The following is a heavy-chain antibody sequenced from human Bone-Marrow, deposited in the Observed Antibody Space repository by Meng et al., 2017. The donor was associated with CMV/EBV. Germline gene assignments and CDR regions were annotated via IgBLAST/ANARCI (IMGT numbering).Heavy chain of an antibody. V-gene: IGHV3-23*01. J-gene: IGHJ5*02. Sequence: GESLKISCAASGFPFRSYAMSWVRQAPGKGLEWVASISGCVGNTYYADSVKGRFTISRDNSGDTLYMQMSSLRAEDTAVYYCAREEAMVGYYTNWFDAWGQGALVTVSS. D-gene: IGHD5-18*01. CDR2: ISGCVGNT. CDR3: AREEAMVGYYTNWFDA. CDR1: GFPFRSYA.